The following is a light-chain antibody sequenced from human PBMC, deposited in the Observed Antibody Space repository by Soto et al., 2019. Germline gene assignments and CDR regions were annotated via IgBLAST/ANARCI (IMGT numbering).Light chain of an antibody. Sequence: IQMTQSPSTLSASVGDRVTITCRASQAISNFLAWYQQKPGKVPKLLMYGASTLPSGVPSRFSGSGSGTDFTLTISSLQPEDVATYCCQNYHSAPWTFGQGTKVEIK. J-gene: IGKJ1*01. CDR1: QAISNF. CDR3: QNYHSAPWT. CDR2: GAS. V-gene: IGKV1-27*01.